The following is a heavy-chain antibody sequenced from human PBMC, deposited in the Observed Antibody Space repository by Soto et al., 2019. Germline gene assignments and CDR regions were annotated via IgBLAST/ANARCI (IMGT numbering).Heavy chain of an antibody. CDR2: INHSGRV. Sequence: WTWIRQSPGKGLEWIGDINHSGRVNYSPSLKSRVTISLDTSKNQFSLTLSAVTASDTAMYYCSTRAYDTNGYYRFDPWGQGTLVTVSS. V-gene: IGHV4-34*01. D-gene: IGHD3-22*01. CDR3: STRAYDTNGYYRFDP. J-gene: IGHJ5*01.